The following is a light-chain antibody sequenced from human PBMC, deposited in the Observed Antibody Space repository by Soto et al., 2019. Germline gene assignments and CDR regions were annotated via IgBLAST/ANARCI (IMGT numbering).Light chain of an antibody. CDR2: GTS. J-gene: IGKJ4*01. CDR1: QTVTSSY. V-gene: IGKV3-20*01. Sequence: EIVLTQSPDILSLSPGERATLSCRASQTVTSSYFAWYQQRPGQAPRLLIYGTSSRATGIPDRFSGSGSGTDFTLTITNLQPEDFATYYCQQASSFPLTFGGGTKVEVK. CDR3: QQASSFPLT.